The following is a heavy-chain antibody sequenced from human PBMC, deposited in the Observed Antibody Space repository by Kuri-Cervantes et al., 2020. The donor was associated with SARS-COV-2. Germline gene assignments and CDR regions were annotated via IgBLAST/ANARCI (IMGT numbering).Heavy chain of an antibody. Sequence: ASVKVSCKASGYTFTSYGISWVRQAPGQGLEWMGWISAYNGNTNYAQKLQGRVTITADESTSTAYMELSSLRSEDTAVYYCARDEPAAAILGSWRTQNGAFDYWGQGTLVTVSS. CDR2: ISAYNGNT. J-gene: IGHJ4*02. V-gene: IGHV1-18*01. D-gene: IGHD2-2*01. CDR3: ARDEPAAAILGSWRTQNGAFDY. CDR1: GYTFTSYG.